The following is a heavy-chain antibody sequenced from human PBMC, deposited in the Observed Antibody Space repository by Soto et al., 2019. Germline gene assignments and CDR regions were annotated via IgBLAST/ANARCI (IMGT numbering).Heavy chain of an antibody. CDR3: ARGQWGSYRYCAF. J-gene: IGHJ4*02. CDR2: IYYSGST. Sequence: PSETLSLTWTVSDGTIISYGWSWIRQPPGKGLEWIGYIYYSGSTNYNPSLKSRVTISVDTSKNQFSLKLSSVTAADTAVYYCARGQWGSYRYCAFWGQGTLVTVSS. CDR1: DGTIISYG. D-gene: IGHD3-16*02. V-gene: IGHV4-59*01.